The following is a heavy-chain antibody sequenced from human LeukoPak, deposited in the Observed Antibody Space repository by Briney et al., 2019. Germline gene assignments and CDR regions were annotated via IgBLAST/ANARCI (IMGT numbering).Heavy chain of an antibody. CDR3: GRTSYGSGSSIDY. D-gene: IGHD3-10*01. Sequence: PGGSLRLSCAASGFTFSNYWMTWVRQAPGKGLEWVANIKHDGNEKYYVDSVKGRFTISRDNAKNSLYLQMNSLRAEDTAVYYCGRTSYGSGSSIDYWGQGTLVTVSS. CDR1: GFTFSNYW. J-gene: IGHJ4*02. V-gene: IGHV3-7*03. CDR2: IKHDGNEK.